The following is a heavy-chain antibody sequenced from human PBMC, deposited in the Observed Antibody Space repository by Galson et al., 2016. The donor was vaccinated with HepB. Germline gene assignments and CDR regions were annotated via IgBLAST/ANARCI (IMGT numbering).Heavy chain of an antibody. V-gene: IGHV3-74*01. J-gene: IGHJ3*02. CDR3: GRGSKYGFDM. CDR1: AFTFSAYP. Sequence: SLRLSCAASAFTFSAYPMHWVRQAPGKGLVWISRIFTDGSGTLYADSVKGRFTISRDNAKNTLFLQMNSLRADDTAVYYCGRGSKYGFDMWSQGTMVTVSS. CDR2: IFTDGSGT.